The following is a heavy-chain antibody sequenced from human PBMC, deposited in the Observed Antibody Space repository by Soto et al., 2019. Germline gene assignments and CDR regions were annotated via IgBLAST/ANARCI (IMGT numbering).Heavy chain of an antibody. J-gene: IGHJ6*02. V-gene: IGHV3-11*01. Sequence: GGSLRLSCAASGFTFSDYYMSWIRQAPGKGLEWVSYISSSGSTIYYADSVKGRFTISRDNAKNSLYLQMNSLRAEDTAVYYCAGGGTVTTLYYYYGMDVWGQGTTVTVSS. D-gene: IGHD4-17*01. CDR1: GFTFSDYY. CDR3: AGGGTVTTLYYYYGMDV. CDR2: ISSSGSTI.